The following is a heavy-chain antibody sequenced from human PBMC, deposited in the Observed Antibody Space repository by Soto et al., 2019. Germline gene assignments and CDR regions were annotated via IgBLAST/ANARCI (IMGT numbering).Heavy chain of an antibody. D-gene: IGHD7-27*01. CDR1: GFTFSSYS. Sequence: GGSLRLSCAASGFTFSSYSMNWVRQAPGKGLEWVSSISSSSSYIYYADSVKGRFTISRDNAKNSLYLQMNSLRAEDTAVYYCARDSRGLGMDYYYYYYMDVWGKGTTVTVSS. V-gene: IGHV3-21*01. CDR3: ARDSRGLGMDYYYYYYMDV. CDR2: ISSSSSYI. J-gene: IGHJ6*03.